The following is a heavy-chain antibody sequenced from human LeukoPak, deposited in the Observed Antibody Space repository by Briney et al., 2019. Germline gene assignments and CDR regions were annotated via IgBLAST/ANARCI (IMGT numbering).Heavy chain of an antibody. CDR3: AKAACGWYLGFFDY. CDR1: GFSFSSSA. D-gene: IGHD6-19*01. CDR2: ISGRDDST. Sequence: PGGSLRLSCETSGFSFSSSAMNWVRQAPGKGLEWVSVISGRDDSTYYADSVKGRFTISRDNSKNTLYFQMNSLRAEDTAIYYCAKAACGWYLGFFDYWGQGTLVTVSS. J-gene: IGHJ4*02. V-gene: IGHV3-23*01.